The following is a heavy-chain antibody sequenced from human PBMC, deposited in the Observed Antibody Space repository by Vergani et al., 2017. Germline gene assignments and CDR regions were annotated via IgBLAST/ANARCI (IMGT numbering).Heavy chain of an antibody. CDR1: GFTFSSYG. CDR2: IRYVGSNK. D-gene: IGHD3-10*01. V-gene: IGHV3-30*02. CDR3: AKVPDYGSMSFRPYNY. Sequence: QVQLVESGGGVVQPGGSLRLSCAASGFTFSSYGMHWVRQAPGNGLEWVAFIRYVGSNKYYTDSVKGRFAISRDNSTNALYLQMNSLRSEDTAVYYCAKVPDYGSMSFRPYNYWGKGTLVTVPS. J-gene: IGHJ4*02.